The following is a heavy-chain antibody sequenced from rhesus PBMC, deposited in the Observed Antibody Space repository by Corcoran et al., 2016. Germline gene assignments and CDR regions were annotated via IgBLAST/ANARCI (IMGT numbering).Heavy chain of an antibody. Sequence: QLQLQESGPGLVKPSETLSLTCAVSGGSISINYWSWIRQPPGKGLEWIGRIAGSGGSNDYNPSLKSRVTISTDTSKNQFSLKLSSVTAADTAVYYCAGTERLQYYYDSGYYPDYWGQGVLVTVSS. CDR3: AGTERLQYYYDSGYYPDY. D-gene: IGHD3-28*01. J-gene: IGHJ4*01. V-gene: IGHV4-173*01. CDR2: IAGSGGSN. CDR1: GGSISINY.